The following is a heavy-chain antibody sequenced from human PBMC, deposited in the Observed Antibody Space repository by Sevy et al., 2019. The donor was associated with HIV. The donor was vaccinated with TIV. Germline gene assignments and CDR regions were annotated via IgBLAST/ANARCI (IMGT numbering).Heavy chain of an antibody. Sequence: GGSLRLSCAASGFTFSSYAMSWVRQAPGKGLEWVSAISGSGGSTYYADSVKGRFTISRDNSKNTLYLQRNSLGAEDTAVYYCAKVIGEGSYYDSSGYYYGGYFDYWGQGTLVTVSS. D-gene: IGHD3-22*01. V-gene: IGHV3-23*01. J-gene: IGHJ4*02. CDR3: AKVIGEGSYYDSSGYYYGGYFDY. CDR1: GFTFSSYA. CDR2: ISGSGGST.